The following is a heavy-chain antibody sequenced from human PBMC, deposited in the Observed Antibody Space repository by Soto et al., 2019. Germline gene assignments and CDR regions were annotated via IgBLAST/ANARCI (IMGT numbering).Heavy chain of an antibody. CDR1: GFTYTRFA. D-gene: IGHD3-22*01. V-gene: IGHV3-30*09. J-gene: IGHJ4*02. Sequence: QVQLVESGGGVVQPGRSLRLSCVGSGFTYTRFAMHWVRQAPGKGLEWVAVAPHEGSKEQYAESVKGRFVISRDNSRNTLYLQMNSLTVEDTAMYYCATGQDHYYDTRHYWGQGAEVTVSS. CDR2: APHEGSKE. CDR3: ATGQDHYYDTRHY.